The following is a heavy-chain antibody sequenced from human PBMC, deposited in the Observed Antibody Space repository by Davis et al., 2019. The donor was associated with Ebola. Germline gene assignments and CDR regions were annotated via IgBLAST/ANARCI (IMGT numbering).Heavy chain of an antibody. J-gene: IGHJ3*01. Sequence: GESLKISCVASEFTFSKFSMNWIRQAPGRGLEWVSYISPTTTTIYYADSVKGRFTISRDNSKNTLYLQMNGLRVDDTAIYYCAKDTSNVWFDVWGQGTMVTVSS. CDR3: AKDTSNVWFDV. CDR1: EFTFSKFS. D-gene: IGHD6-19*01. V-gene: IGHV3-48*01. CDR2: ISPTTTTI.